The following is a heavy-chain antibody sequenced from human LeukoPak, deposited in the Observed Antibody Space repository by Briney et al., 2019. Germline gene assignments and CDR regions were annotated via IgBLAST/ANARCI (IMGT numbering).Heavy chain of an antibody. CDR2: ISSSSSYI. J-gene: IGHJ3*02. V-gene: IGHV3-21*01. Sequence: GGSLRLSCAASGFTFSSYSMNWVRRAPGKGLEWVSSISSSSSYIYYADSVKGRFTISRDNAKNSLYLQMNSLRAEDTAVYYCATLQILLWFGESTHDAFDIWGQGTMVTVSS. CDR3: ATLQILLWFGESTHDAFDI. CDR1: GFTFSSYS. D-gene: IGHD3-10*01.